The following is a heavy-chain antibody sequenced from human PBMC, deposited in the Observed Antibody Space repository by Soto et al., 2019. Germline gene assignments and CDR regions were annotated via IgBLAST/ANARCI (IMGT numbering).Heavy chain of an antibody. CDR2: IKTKVESYAT. V-gene: IGHV3-73*01. J-gene: IGHJ4*02. Sequence: EVQLVESGGGLVQPGGSLKLSCAASGFTLSGFDVHWVRQAAGEGLEWVARIKTKVESYATEYAASVKGRFSISRDDSKNTAYLEMNSLKTEDTAVYYCTGRHCSGGGCYSDLDFWGQGSLVTVSA. D-gene: IGHD2-15*01. CDR3: TGRHCSGGGCYSDLDF. CDR1: GFTLSGFD.